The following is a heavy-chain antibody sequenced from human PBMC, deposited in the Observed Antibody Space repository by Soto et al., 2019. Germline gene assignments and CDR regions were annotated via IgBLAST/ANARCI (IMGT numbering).Heavy chain of an antibody. V-gene: IGHV1-2*04. CDR2: INPNSGGT. CDR1: GYTFTGYY. Sequence: ASVKVSCKASGYTFTGYYMHWVRQAPGQGLEWMGWINPNSGGTNYAQKFQGWVTMTRDTSISTAYMELSRLRSDDTAVYYCARGGGGGGGGGGGGGDFGYWGQGTLVTVSS. CDR3: ARGGGGGGGGGGGGGDFGY. J-gene: IGHJ4*02. D-gene: IGHD3-16*01.